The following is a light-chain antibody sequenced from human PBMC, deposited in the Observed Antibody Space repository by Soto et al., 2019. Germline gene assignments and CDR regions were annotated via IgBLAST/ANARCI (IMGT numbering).Light chain of an antibody. CDR2: DTS. Sequence: EIVLTQSPATLSLSPGERANLSCRASQSVSSYLAWYQQKPGQAPRLLIYDTSNRATGIPARFSGSGSGTDFTLTISSLEPEDFAVYYCHQRSNWPLMYTFGQGTNLEIK. CDR1: QSVSSY. J-gene: IGKJ2*01. V-gene: IGKV3-11*01. CDR3: HQRSNWPLMYT.